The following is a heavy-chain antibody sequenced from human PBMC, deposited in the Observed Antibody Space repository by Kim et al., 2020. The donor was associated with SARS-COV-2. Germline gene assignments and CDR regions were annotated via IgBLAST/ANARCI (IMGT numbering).Heavy chain of an antibody. CDR3: AKAYYAEGGVWFDP. CDR2: ISGSGGST. J-gene: IGHJ5*02. Sequence: GGSLRLSCEASGFTFSSYAMSWVRQAPGKGLEWVSAISGSGGSTYYADSVKGRFTISRDNSKNTLYLQMNSLRAEDTAVYYCAKAYYAEGGVWFDPWGQGTLVTVSS. V-gene: IGHV3-23*01. CDR1: GFTFSSYA. D-gene: IGHD3-3*01.